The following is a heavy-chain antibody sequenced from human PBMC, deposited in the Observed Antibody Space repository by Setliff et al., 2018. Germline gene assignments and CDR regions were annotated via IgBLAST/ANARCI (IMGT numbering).Heavy chain of an antibody. V-gene: IGHV1-8*03. CDR1: GYTFTSYD. D-gene: IGHD3-9*01. CDR2: MNPNSGNT. CDR3: ARCRRGNYYILTGLYYYYYYCMDV. J-gene: IGHJ6*02. Sequence: ASVKVSCKASGYTFTSYDINWVRQATGQGLEWMGWMNPNSGNTGYAQKFQGRVTITRNTSISTAYMELSSLRSEDTAVYYCARCRRGNYYILTGLYYYYYYCMDVWGQGTTVTVSS.